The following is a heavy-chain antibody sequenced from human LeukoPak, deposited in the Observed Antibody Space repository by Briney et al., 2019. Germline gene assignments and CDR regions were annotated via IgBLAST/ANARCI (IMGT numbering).Heavy chain of an antibody. D-gene: IGHD2-15*01. CDR1: RFTFSRHW. V-gene: IGHV3-7*01. CDR2: IEQDGDEK. CDR3: ARVRGPSFVLSPIDY. Sequence: PGGSLRLSCAASRFTFSRHWMSWVRQAPGKGLEWVANIEQDGDEKYYVDSVKGRFIISRDNTKNSLYLQMNSLRAEDTAVYYCARVRGPSFVLSPIDYWGQGTLATVSS. J-gene: IGHJ4*02.